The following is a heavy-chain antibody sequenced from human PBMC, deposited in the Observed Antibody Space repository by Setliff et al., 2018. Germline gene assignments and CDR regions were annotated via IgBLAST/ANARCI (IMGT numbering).Heavy chain of an antibody. D-gene: IGHD3-22*01. CDR1: GGTFSSSG. CDR2: FIPILGAT. V-gene: IGHV1-69*13. Sequence: ASVKVSCKSSGGTFSSSGITWVRQAPGQGLQWLGRFIPILGATNYAQNFQGRVTITADESTSTGYMELRSLRSDDTAVYYCARSYDSGFYHQRDAYDIWGQGTRVTVSS. CDR3: ARSYDSGFYHQRDAYDI. J-gene: IGHJ3*02.